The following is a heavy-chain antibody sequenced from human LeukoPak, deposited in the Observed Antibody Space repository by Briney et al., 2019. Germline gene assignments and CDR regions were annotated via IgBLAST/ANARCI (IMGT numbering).Heavy chain of an antibody. D-gene: IGHD1-26*01. Sequence: ASVTVSCKASGYTFTSYYMHWVRQAPGQGLEWMGIINPSGGSTSYAQKFQGRVTMTRDTSTSTVYMELSSLRSEDTAVYYCAGGGATNMFLQDWFDPWGQGTLVTVSS. CDR1: GYTFTSYY. V-gene: IGHV1-46*01. CDR2: INPSGGST. CDR3: AGGGATNMFLQDWFDP. J-gene: IGHJ5*02.